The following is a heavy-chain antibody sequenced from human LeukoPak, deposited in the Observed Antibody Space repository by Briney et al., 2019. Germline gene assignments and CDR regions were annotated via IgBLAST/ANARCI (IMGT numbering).Heavy chain of an antibody. CDR3: ANLGHIVVVPAAMKYYYYGMDV. Sequence: SETLSLTCTVSGGSISSSSYYWGWIRQPPGKGLEWIGSIYYSGSTYYNPSLKSRVTISVDTSKNQFSLKLNSVTAADTAVYYCANLGHIVVVPAAMKYYYYGMDVWGQGTTVTVSS. D-gene: IGHD2-2*01. J-gene: IGHJ6*02. CDR2: IYYSGST. V-gene: IGHV4-39*01. CDR1: GGSISSSSYY.